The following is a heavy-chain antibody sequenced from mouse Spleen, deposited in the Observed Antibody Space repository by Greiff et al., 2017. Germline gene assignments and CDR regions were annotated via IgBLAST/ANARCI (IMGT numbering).Heavy chain of an antibody. D-gene: IGHD1-1*01. CDR1: GYSFTGYY. CDR2: INPSTGGT. CDR3: ARAGSSYPYFDY. V-gene: IGHV1-42*01. J-gene: IGHJ2*01. Sequence: EVQLQQSGPELVKPGASVKISCKASGYSFTGYYMNWVKQSPEKSLEWIGEINPSTGGTTYNQKFKAKATLTVDKSSSTAYMQLKSLTSEDSAVYYCARAGSSYPYFDYWGQGTTLTVSS.